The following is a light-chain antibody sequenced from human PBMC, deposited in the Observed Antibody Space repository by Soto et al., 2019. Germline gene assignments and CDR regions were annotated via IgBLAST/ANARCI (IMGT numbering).Light chain of an antibody. CDR3: CSYTTSNTRQIV. CDR2: DVS. CDR1: RSGGVGYNY. J-gene: IGLJ1*01. Sequence: QSLVAQPSPLSGSPGQSITLSCPGTRSGGVGYNYVSWYQQHPGKAPKFMIYDVSNRPSGVSNRFSGSKSGNTASLTISGLQAEDEADYYCCSYTTSNTRQIVFGTGTKVTVL. V-gene: IGLV2-14*01.